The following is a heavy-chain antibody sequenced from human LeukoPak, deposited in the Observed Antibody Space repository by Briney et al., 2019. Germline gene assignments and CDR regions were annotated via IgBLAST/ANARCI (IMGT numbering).Heavy chain of an antibody. CDR2: INHSGST. CDR3: ARLKGPSSSWYYYYMDV. Sequence: PSETLSLTCTVSGGSISSGSYYWSWIRQPPGKGLEWIGEINHSGSTNYNPSLKSRVTISVDTSKNQFSLKLSSVTAADTAVYYCARLKGPSSSWYYYYMDVWGKGTTVTVSS. J-gene: IGHJ6*03. CDR1: GGSISSGSYY. V-gene: IGHV4-39*07. D-gene: IGHD6-13*01.